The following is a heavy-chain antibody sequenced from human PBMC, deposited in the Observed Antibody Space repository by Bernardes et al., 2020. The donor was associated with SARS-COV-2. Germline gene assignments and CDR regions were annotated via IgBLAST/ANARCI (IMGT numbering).Heavy chain of an antibody. Sequence: GGSLRLSCVASGFTFSASAMTWVRQAPGKGLEWVSSISKTGDSTFYADSVRGRFTITRDNSKNTLYVQMNSLRAEDTAVYYCAKQYTGDNRDYRGLFDYWGQGTLVTVSS. CDR1: GFTFSASA. V-gene: IGHV3-23*01. D-gene: IGHD7-27*01. J-gene: IGHJ4*02. CDR2: ISKTGDST. CDR3: AKQYTGDNRDYRGLFDY.